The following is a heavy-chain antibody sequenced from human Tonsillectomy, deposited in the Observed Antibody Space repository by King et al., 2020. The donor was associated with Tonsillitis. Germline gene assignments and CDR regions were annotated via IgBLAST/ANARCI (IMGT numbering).Heavy chain of an antibody. CDR2: IYYSGST. D-gene: IGHD1-26*01. CDR1: GGSISSYY. V-gene: IGHV4-59*01. Sequence: QLQESGPGLVKPSETLSLTCTVSGGSISSYYWNWIRQPPGKELEWIGYIYYSGSTNYNPSLKSRVTLSVDTSQNRFSLKLTSVTAADTAVYYCARGGRDSGSPGRVDYWGQGTLVTVSS. J-gene: IGHJ4*02. CDR3: ARGGRDSGSPGRVDY.